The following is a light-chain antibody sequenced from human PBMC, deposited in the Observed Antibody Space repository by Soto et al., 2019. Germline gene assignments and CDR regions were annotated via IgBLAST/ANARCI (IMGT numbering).Light chain of an antibody. CDR2: DAS. V-gene: IGKV3-11*01. J-gene: IGKJ5*01. CDR1: QGASSY. Sequence: EIVLTQSPATLSLSPGERATLSCRASQGASSYLAWYQQKRGQAPRLLIYDASNRATGIPARFSGSGSGTDFTLTISSLEPEDFAVYYCQQRSNWPLITFGQGTRLEIK. CDR3: QQRSNWPLIT.